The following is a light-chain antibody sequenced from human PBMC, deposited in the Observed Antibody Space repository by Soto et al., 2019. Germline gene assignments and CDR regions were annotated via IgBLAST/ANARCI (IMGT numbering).Light chain of an antibody. V-gene: IGKV3-20*01. CDR2: GVS. J-gene: IGKJ1*01. CDR1: QSISSRY. Sequence: EIVLTQSPGTLSLSPGERATLYCRASQSISSRYLAWYQQKPGQAPRLLMYGVSSRATGTPDRFSGSGSGTDFTLTISRLEPEDFAVYHCQQYDSSPTFGQGTKVEVK. CDR3: QQYDSSPT.